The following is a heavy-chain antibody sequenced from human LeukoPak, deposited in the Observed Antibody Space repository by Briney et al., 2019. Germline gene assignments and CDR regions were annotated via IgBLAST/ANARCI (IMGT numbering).Heavy chain of an antibody. CDR2: ISASGGNT. D-gene: IGHD4-17*01. Sequence: GGSLRLSCAASGFTFSSYAMSWVRQAPGKGLEWVSVISASGGNTYYADSVKGRFTISRDNSKNTLYLQMNSLRAEDTAVYYCARTLRGPFDYWGQGTLVTVSS. CDR3: ARTLRGPFDY. CDR1: GFTFSSYA. V-gene: IGHV3-23*01. J-gene: IGHJ4*02.